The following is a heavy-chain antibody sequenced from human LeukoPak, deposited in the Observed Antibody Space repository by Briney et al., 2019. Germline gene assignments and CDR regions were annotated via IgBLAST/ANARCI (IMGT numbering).Heavy chain of an antibody. Sequence: SQTLSLTCDISGDSASRNDAAWNWIRQSPSRGLEWLGRTHYGSGWINDYAVSLGSRIVVSADTSKNQFSLQLNSVTPEDTAVYYCARGRRVYYGMDVWGQGTTVTVSS. CDR3: ARGRRVYYGMDV. CDR2: THYGSGWIN. CDR1: GDSASRNDAA. D-gene: IGHD6-6*01. V-gene: IGHV6-1*01. J-gene: IGHJ6*02.